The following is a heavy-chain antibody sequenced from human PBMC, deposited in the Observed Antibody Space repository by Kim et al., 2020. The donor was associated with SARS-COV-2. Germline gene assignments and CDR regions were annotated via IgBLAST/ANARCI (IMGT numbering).Heavy chain of an antibody. D-gene: IGHD1-20*01. CDR3: ARDRDRGMTAPLGY. Sequence: ASVKVSCKTSGYTFTNYYTHWVRQAPGQGLEWMGIINPNGGFTSYAQKFQGRVTMTSDTSTSTLYMELRSLRSDDTAVYYCARDRDRGMTAPLGYWGQGTLVTVSA. CDR2: INPNGGFT. J-gene: IGHJ4*02. V-gene: IGHV1-46*01. CDR1: GYTFTNYY.